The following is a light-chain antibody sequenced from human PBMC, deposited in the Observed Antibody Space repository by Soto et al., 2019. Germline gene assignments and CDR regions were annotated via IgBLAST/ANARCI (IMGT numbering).Light chain of an antibody. Sequence: HSALTQPPSASGSPGQSVAISCTGTSSDVGGYNYVSWYQQHPGKAPKLIIYEVSQRPSGVPDRFSGSKSGNTASLTVSGLQAEDEADYYCSSYAGSNKVFGGGTKLTVL. CDR3: SSYAGSNKV. V-gene: IGLV2-8*01. J-gene: IGLJ2*01. CDR2: EVS. CDR1: SSDVGGYNY.